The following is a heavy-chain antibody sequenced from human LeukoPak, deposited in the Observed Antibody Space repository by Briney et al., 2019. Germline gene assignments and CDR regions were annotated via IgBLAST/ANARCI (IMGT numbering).Heavy chain of an antibody. D-gene: IGHD3-9*01. CDR3: AKENYDILTGYKGYGMDV. V-gene: IGHV3-9*01. CDR1: GFTFDDYV. J-gene: IGHJ6*02. Sequence: GGSLRLSCAASGFTFDDYVMHWVRQAPGKGLEWVSGISWNSGSIGYADSVKGRSTISRDNAKNSLYLQMNSLRAEDTALYYCAKENYDILTGYKGYGMDVWGQGTTVTVSS. CDR2: ISWNSGSI.